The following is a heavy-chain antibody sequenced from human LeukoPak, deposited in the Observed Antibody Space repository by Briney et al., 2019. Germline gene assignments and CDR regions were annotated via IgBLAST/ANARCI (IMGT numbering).Heavy chain of an antibody. CDR1: GFTFSSYG. V-gene: IGHV3-30*02. CDR3: AKSVRLDIVAVPAASMDV. D-gene: IGHD2-2*03. J-gene: IGHJ6*03. Sequence: GGSLRLSCAASGFTFSSYGMHWVRQAPGKGLEWVAFIRYDGSNKYYADSVKGRFTISRDNSKNTLYLQMNSLRAEDTAVYYCAKSVRLDIVAVPAASMDVWGKGTTVTVSS. CDR2: IRYDGSNK.